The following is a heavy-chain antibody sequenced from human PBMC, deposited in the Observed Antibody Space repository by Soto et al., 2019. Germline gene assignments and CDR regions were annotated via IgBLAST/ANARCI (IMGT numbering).Heavy chain of an antibody. D-gene: IGHD3-22*01. J-gene: IGHJ2*01. CDR2: INHSGST. CDR3: ARRRIRYYDSSGPWYFDL. V-gene: IGHV4-34*01. CDR1: GGSFSGYY. Sequence: SETLSLTCAVYGGSFSGYYCIFIRHPPWKWLEWIGEINHSGSTNYNPSLKSRVTISVDTSKNQFSLKLSSVTAADTAVYYCARRRIRYYDSSGPWYFDLWGRGTLVTVSS.